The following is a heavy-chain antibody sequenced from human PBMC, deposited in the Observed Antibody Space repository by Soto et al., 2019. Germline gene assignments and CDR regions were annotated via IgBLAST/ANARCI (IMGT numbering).Heavy chain of an antibody. CDR1: GFTFSSNG. Sequence: GGSLRLSCAASGFTFSSNGMHWVRQAPGKGLEWVAVISYDGRNKYYADSVKGRFTISRDNSKNTLYLQMNSLRAEDTAVYYCAKALYSSSWYYYSGMDVWGQGTTVTVYS. V-gene: IGHV3-30*18. J-gene: IGHJ6*02. CDR2: ISYDGRNK. CDR3: AKALYSSSWYYYSGMDV. D-gene: IGHD6-13*01.